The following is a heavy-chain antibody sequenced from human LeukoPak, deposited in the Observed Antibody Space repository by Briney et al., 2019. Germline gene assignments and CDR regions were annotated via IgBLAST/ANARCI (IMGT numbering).Heavy chain of an antibody. V-gene: IGHV3-33*01. Sequence: GGSLRLSCAASGFTFSTYGMHWVRQAPGKGLEWVAVIWYDGSNKYYADSVRGRFTISRDNFKNTLYLQMNSLRAEDTAVYYCARDLEIGTSSYYFDYWGQRTLVTVSS. CDR2: IWYDGSNK. D-gene: IGHD3-3*01. CDR3: ARDLEIGTSSYYFDY. J-gene: IGHJ4*02. CDR1: GFTFSTYG.